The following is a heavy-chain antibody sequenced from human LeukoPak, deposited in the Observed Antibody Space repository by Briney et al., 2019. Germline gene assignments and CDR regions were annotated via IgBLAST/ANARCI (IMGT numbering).Heavy chain of an antibody. D-gene: IGHD6-13*01. CDR2: ISAYNGNT. V-gene: IGHV1-18*04. CDR1: GYTFTSYY. J-gene: IGHJ4*02. Sequence: ASVKVSCKASGYTFTSYYMHWVRQAPGQGLEWMGWISAYNGNTNYAQKLQGRVTMTTDTSTSTAYMELRSLRSDDTAVYYCARKGSSSWTLDYWGQGTLVTVSS. CDR3: ARKGSSSWTLDY.